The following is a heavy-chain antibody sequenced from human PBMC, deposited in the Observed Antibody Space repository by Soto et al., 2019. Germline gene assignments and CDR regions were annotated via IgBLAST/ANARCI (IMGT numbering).Heavy chain of an antibody. CDR3: ARHEKGSSFDH. Sequence: SETLSLTCSVSGGSIGRYYWSWIRQSPGKGLEWIGFIYDSENTNYNPSLKSRVTISGDTSKNQLSLTLSSVTAADTAIYYCARHEKGSSFDHWGQGALVTGSS. CDR1: GGSIGRYY. CDR2: IYDSENT. J-gene: IGHJ4*02. D-gene: IGHD6-6*01. V-gene: IGHV4-59*08.